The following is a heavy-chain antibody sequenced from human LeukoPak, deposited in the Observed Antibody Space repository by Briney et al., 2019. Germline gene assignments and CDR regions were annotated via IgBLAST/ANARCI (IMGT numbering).Heavy chain of an antibody. D-gene: IGHD6-19*01. Sequence: GGSQRLSCAASGFTFGSHAMSWVRQAPGKGLEWVSVIYSGGSTYYADSVKGRFTISRHNSKNTLYLQMNSLRAEGTAVYYCAKGEYSSGWYGSGWFDPWGQGTLVTVSS. J-gene: IGHJ5*02. CDR2: IYSGGST. CDR1: GFTFGSHA. CDR3: AKGEYSSGWYGSGWFDP. V-gene: IGHV3-23*03.